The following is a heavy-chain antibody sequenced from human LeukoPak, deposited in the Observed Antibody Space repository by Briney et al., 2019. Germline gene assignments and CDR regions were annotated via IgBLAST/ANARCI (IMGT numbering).Heavy chain of an antibody. CDR3: AREAAVGTGGFDY. CDR2: IYNSGSA. Sequence: SETLSLTCTVSGGSISAYYWSWIRQPPGKGLEWIGYIYNSGSANYNPSLQSRVTILIDTSKKQFSLKVSSVTAADTAVYYCAREAAVGTGGFDYWGQGTLVTVSP. V-gene: IGHV4-59*01. CDR1: GGSISAYY. J-gene: IGHJ4*02. D-gene: IGHD6-13*01.